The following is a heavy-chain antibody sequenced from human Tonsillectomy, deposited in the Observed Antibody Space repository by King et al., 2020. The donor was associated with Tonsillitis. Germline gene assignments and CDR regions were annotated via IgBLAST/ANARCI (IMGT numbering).Heavy chain of an antibody. J-gene: IGHJ6*03. CDR1: GFTFSNYE. D-gene: IGHD4-17*01. CDR2: ISSSGSTI. V-gene: IGHV3-48*03. CDR3: AREYGANYYSYYMDA. Sequence: VQLVESGGGLVQPGGSLRLSCAASGFTFSNYEMNWVRQAPGKGLEWVSYISSSGSTIHYADSVKGRFTISRDNANNSLYPQMNSLRAEDTAVYYCAREYGANYYSYYMDAWGKGTTVTVSS.